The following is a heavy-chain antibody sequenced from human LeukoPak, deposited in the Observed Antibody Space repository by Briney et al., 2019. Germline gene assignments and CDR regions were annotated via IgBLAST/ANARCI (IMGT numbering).Heavy chain of an antibody. Sequence: GGSLRLSCAASGFTFSDYYMSWIRQAPGKGLEWVSYISSSSSYTNYADSVEGRFTISRDNAKNSLYLQMNSLRAEDTAVYYCARIAVAATSWFDPWGQGTLVTVSS. CDR3: ARIAVAATSWFDP. J-gene: IGHJ5*02. CDR2: ISSSSSYT. CDR1: GFTFSDYY. V-gene: IGHV3-11*06. D-gene: IGHD6-19*01.